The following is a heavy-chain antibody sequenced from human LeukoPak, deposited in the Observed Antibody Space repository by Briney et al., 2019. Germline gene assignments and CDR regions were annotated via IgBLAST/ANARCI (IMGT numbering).Heavy chain of an antibody. J-gene: IGHJ4*02. Sequence: GGSLRLSCAASGFTFSNAWMSWVRQAPGKGLEWVSGINWNGGSTGYADSVKGRFTISRDNAKNSLYLQMNSLRAEDTALYYCARDGTNCSSTSCYSSEFGYWGQGTLVTVSS. V-gene: IGHV3-20*04. CDR2: INWNGGST. D-gene: IGHD2-2*01. CDR1: GFTFSNAW. CDR3: ARDGTNCSSTSCYSSEFGY.